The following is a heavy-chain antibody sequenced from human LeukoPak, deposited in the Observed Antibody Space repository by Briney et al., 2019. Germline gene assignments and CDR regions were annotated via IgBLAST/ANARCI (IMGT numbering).Heavy chain of an antibody. Sequence: GGSLRLSCAASGFTVSSNYMSWVRQAPGKGLEWVSVIYSGGSTYYADSVKGRFIISRDNSKNTLYLQMNSLRPEDTAVYYCARDLPPAPWNGMDVWGQGTTVTVSS. V-gene: IGHV3-53*01. D-gene: IGHD2-2*01. CDR1: GFTVSSNY. CDR2: IYSGGST. CDR3: ARDLPPAPWNGMDV. J-gene: IGHJ6*02.